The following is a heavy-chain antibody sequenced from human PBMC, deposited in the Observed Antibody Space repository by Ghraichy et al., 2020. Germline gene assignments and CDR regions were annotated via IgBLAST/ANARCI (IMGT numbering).Heavy chain of an antibody. CDR3: ARRDGDYSLDN. CDR2: ISIYNGNI. V-gene: IGHV1-18*04. J-gene: IGHJ4*02. CDR1: GYIFSDYA. Sequence: SVKVSCKTSGYIFSDYAISWVRQAPGQGLEWMGWISIYNGNINYAQKFQGRVTLTTDRSTRIAYMELTGLRSDDTAVYYCARRDGDYSLDNWGQGTLVTVYS. D-gene: IGHD4-11*01.